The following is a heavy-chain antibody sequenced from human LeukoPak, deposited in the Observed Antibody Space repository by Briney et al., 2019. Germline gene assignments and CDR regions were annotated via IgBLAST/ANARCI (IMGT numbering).Heavy chain of an antibody. CDR2: IYSTGNT. CDR1: NGSLGSYS. CDR3: ARGYDSTPSYYFDY. V-gene: IGHV4-59*01. Sequence: SETLSLTCSVSNGSLGSYSWNWIRQPPGKGLEWIGYIYSTGNTIYNPSLKSRVTISIDTSKNQFSLKLSSVTAADTAVYYCARGYDSTPSYYFDYWGQGTLVTVSS. D-gene: IGHD3-22*01. J-gene: IGHJ4*02.